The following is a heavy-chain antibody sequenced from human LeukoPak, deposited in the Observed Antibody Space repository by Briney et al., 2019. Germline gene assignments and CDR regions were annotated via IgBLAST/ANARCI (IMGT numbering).Heavy chain of an antibody. J-gene: IGHJ4*02. V-gene: IGHV3-30*18. CDR2: ISYDGSNK. CDR1: GFTFSSYG. Sequence: GRSLRLSCAASGFTFSSYGMHWVRQAPGKGLEWVAVISYDGSNKYYADSVKGRFTISRDNSKNTLYLQMNSLRAEDTAVYYCAKAHYSGWCAGIDYWGQGTLVTVSS. D-gene: IGHD6-19*01. CDR3: AKAHYSGWCAGIDY.